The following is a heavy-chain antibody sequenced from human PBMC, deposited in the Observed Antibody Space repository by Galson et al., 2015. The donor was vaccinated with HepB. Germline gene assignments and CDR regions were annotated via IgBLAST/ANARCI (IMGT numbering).Heavy chain of an antibody. CDR1: GFTFSNYW. D-gene: IGHD2-15*01. CDR3: ARDQGWRAFDI. Sequence: SLRLSCAASGFTFSNYWMHWVRQVPGKGLVWVSRINTAGSSTTYADSVKGRFTISRDNAKNTLYLQVDSLRAEDTAVYYCARDQGWRAFDIWGQGTMVTVSS. CDR2: INTAGSST. V-gene: IGHV3-74*03. J-gene: IGHJ3*02.